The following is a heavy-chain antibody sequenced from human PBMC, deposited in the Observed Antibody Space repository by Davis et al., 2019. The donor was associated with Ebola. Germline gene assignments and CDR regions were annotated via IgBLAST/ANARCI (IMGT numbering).Heavy chain of an antibody. CDR1: GYSFSTYG. V-gene: IGHV1-18*01. J-gene: IGHJ4*02. CDR2: ISGYNGNT. D-gene: IGHD1-14*01. Sequence: ASVKVSCKASGYSFSTYGLNWVRQAPGQGLEWVGWISGYNGNTNYAQKFQGRVTMTTDTSTSTAYMELRTLGSEDTAVYYCARRGPEGFDYWGQGTLVTVSS. CDR3: ARRGPEGFDY.